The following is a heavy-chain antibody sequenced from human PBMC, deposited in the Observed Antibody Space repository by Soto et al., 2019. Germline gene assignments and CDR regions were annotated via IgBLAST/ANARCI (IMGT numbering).Heavy chain of an antibody. CDR2: LSYDGSNK. CDR1: GFTFSSYA. D-gene: IGHD6-19*01. J-gene: IGHJ4*02. CDR3: ARDKSPHSSGWHNRHFDY. Sequence: QVQLVESGGGVVQPGRSLRLSCAASGFTFSSYAMHWVRQAPGKGLEWVAVLSYDGSNKYYAGSLKGRFTISRDNSKNTQYLQMSSLRAEDTAVYYCARDKSPHSSGWHNRHFDYWGQGTLVTVSS. V-gene: IGHV3-30-3*01.